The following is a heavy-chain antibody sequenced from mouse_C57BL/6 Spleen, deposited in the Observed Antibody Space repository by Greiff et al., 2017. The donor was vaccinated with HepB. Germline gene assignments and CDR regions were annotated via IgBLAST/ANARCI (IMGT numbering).Heavy chain of an antibody. Sequence: VQLQQSGPELVKPGASVKISCKASGYAFSSSWMNWVKQRPGKGLEWIGRIYPGDGDTNYNGKFKGKATLTADKSSSTAYMQLSSLTSEDSAVYFCARELGRGGFAYWGQGTLVTVSA. CDR3: ARELGRGGFAY. J-gene: IGHJ3*01. D-gene: IGHD4-1*01. CDR1: GYAFSSSW. CDR2: IYPGDGDT. V-gene: IGHV1-82*01.